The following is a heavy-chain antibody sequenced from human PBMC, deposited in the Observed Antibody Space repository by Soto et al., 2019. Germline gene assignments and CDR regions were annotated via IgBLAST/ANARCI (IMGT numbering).Heavy chain of an antibody. Sequence: EVQLVESGGGLVQPGGSLRLSCAASGFTFSSYWMHWVRQAPGKGLVWVSRINSDGSSTSYADSVKGRFTISRDNAKITLYLQMNSLRAEDTAVYYCASNSGYDLAYFDYWGQGTLVTVSS. CDR3: ASNSGYDLAYFDY. CDR1: GFTFSSYW. V-gene: IGHV3-74*01. CDR2: INSDGSST. D-gene: IGHD5-12*01. J-gene: IGHJ4*02.